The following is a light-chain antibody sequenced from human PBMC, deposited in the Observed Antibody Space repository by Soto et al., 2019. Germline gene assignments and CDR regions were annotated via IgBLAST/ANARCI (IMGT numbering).Light chain of an antibody. V-gene: IGLV1-47*01. J-gene: IGLJ2*01. Sequence: QSVLTQPPSASGTAGQVVTISCSGGDSNIGSNSVYWYQHLPRMAPKLLIQWNIQRPSGVPDRFSGSKSGTSASLVISGLRSEDEADYYCAAWDNSLSGVVFGGGTKLTVL. CDR1: DSNIGSNS. CDR3: AAWDNSLSGVV. CDR2: WNI.